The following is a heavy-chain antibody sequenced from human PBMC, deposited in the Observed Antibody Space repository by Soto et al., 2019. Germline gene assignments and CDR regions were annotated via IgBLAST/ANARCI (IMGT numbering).Heavy chain of an antibody. CDR2: ISGSGGST. CDR1: GFTFSSYA. J-gene: IGHJ6*02. D-gene: IGHD3-3*01. V-gene: IGHV3-23*01. Sequence: GGSLRLSCAASGFTFSSYAMSWVRQAPGKGLEWVSAISGSGGSTYYADSVKGRFTISSDNSKNTLYLQMNSLRAEDTAVYYCAKGAKKTVLRFLEWLSCGMDVWGQGTTVTVSS. CDR3: AKGAKKTVLRFLEWLSCGMDV.